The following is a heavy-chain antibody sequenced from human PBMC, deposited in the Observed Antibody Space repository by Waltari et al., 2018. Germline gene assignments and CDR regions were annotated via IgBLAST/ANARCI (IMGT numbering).Heavy chain of an antibody. D-gene: IGHD2-2*01. J-gene: IGHJ4*02. Sequence: QAQLVQSGAEAKKPGASVKISCKASGFPFTSYSLHWVPQAPGQRIEWMGRINAVDDDTEYSQIFQGRITLTRDTSATTAYLEMRGPTTEDTAVYRCGRGHPNTAVDFWGQGTLVSVAA. CDR1: GFPFTSYS. V-gene: IGHV1-3*01. CDR2: INAVDDDT. CDR3: GRGHPNTAVDF.